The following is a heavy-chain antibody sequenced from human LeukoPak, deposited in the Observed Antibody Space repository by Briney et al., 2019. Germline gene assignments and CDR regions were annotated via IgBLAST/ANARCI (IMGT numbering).Heavy chain of an antibody. V-gene: IGHV1-2*02. CDR1: GYTFTGYY. D-gene: IGHD2-2*02. Sequence: GASVKVSCKASGYTFTGYYMHWVRQAPGQGLEWMGWINPNSGGTNYAQEFQGRVTMTRDTSISTAYMELSRLRSDDTAVYYCARDSAPAAILDYYYYMDVWGKGATVTVSS. J-gene: IGHJ6*03. CDR2: INPNSGGT. CDR3: ARDSAPAAILDYYYYMDV.